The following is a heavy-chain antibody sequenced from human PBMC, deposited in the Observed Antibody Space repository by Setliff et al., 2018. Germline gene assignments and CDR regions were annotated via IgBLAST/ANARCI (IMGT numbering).Heavy chain of an antibody. CDR3: AKLVWLTTWYYMDV. D-gene: IGHD5-18*01. CDR2: IKQDGSEI. J-gene: IGHJ6*03. V-gene: IGHV3-7*03. CDR1: GLTFSSYW. Sequence: GGSLRLSCAVSGLTFSSYWMTWVRQAPGKGLEWLANIKQDGSEIYSVDSVKGRFSISRDNAKNSLYLQMNSLRAEDTAVYYCAKLVWLTTWYYMDVWGKGTTVTVSS.